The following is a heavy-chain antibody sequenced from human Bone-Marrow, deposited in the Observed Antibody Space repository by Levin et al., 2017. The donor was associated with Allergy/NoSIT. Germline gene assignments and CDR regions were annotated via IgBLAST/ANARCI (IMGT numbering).Heavy chain of an antibody. CDR1: GGSFSGYY. D-gene: IGHD2-2*01. CDR2: INHSGST. V-gene: IGHV4-34*01. CDR3: ARGPSIVGVPAAIQEAWFDP. Sequence: SETLSLTCAVYGGSFSGYYWSWIRQPPGKGLEWIGEINHSGSTNYNPSLKSRVTISVDTSKNQFSLKLSSVTAADTAVYYWARGPSIVGVPAAIQEAWFDPWGQGTLVTVSS. J-gene: IGHJ5*02.